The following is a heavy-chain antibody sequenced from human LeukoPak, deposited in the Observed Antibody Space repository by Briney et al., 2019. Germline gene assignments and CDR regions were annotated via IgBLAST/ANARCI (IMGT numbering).Heavy chain of an antibody. J-gene: IGHJ6*03. Sequence: PGRSLRLSCAASGFTFSSYEMNWVRQAPGKGLEWVSYISSSGSTIYYADSVKGRFTISRDNAKNSLYLQMNSLRAEDTAVYYCARAVAGTYYYYYTDVWGKGTTVTVSS. D-gene: IGHD6-19*01. CDR1: GFTFSSYE. V-gene: IGHV3-48*03. CDR3: ARAVAGTYYYYYTDV. CDR2: ISSSGSTI.